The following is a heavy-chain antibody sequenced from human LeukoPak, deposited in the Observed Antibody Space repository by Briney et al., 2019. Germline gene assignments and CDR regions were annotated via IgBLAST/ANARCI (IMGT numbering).Heavy chain of an antibody. J-gene: IGHJ4*02. D-gene: IGHD6-19*01. CDR1: GFTFSNNA. CDR3: AKDRYSSGWTPDY. Sequence: GGSLRLSYAASGFTFSNNAMSWVRQAPGKGLEWVSGISGSGGSTQYADSVKGRFTISRDNSKNTLYLQMNSLRAEDTAVYYCAKDRYSSGWTPDYWGQGTLVTVSS. V-gene: IGHV3-23*01. CDR2: ISGSGGST.